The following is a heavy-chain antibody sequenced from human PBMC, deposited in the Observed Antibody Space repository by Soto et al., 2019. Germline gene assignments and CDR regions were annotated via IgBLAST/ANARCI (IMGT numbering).Heavy chain of an antibody. CDR3: ARTEYSSSSGDAFDI. CDR1: GYTFTSYG. CDR2: ISAYNGNT. D-gene: IGHD6-6*01. V-gene: IGHV1-18*01. J-gene: IGHJ3*02. Sequence: ASVKVSCKASGYTFTSYGISWVRQATGQGLEWMGWISAYNGNTNYAQKLQGRVTMTTDTSTSTAYMELRSLRSDDTAVYYCARTEYSSSSGDAFDIWGQGTMVTVSS.